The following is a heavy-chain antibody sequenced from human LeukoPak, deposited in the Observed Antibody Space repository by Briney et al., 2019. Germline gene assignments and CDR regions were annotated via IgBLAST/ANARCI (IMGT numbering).Heavy chain of an antibody. CDR2: MSIHNGNT. CDR3: ATRSIAAPYYYYYMDV. D-gene: IGHD6-6*01. V-gene: IGHV1-18*01. CDR1: GYTFTTYD. J-gene: IGHJ6*03. Sequence: GASVKVSCKASGYTFTTYDISWVRQAPGQGLEWMGWMSIHNGNTNYAQKFQGRVTLTTDTSTSTAYMELRSLRSDDTAVYYCATRSIAAPYYYYYMDVWGKGTTVTVSS.